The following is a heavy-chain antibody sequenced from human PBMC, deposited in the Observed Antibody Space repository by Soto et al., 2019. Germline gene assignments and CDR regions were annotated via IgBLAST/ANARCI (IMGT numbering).Heavy chain of an antibody. CDR3: ARDLVITPGITMVRGVIGY. V-gene: IGHV3-11*01. CDR2: ISSSGSTI. J-gene: IGHJ4*02. D-gene: IGHD3-10*01. CDR1: GFTFSDYY. Sequence: QVQLVESGGGLVKPGGSLRLSCAASGFTFSDYYMSWIRQAPGKGLEWVSYISSSGSTIYYADSLKGRFTISRDNANNSLYLKMNSLRAEDTAVYYCARDLVITPGITMVRGVIGYWGQGTLVTVSS.